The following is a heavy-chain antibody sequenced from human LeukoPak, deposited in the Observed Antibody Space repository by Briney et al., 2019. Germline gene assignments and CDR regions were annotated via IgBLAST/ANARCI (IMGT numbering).Heavy chain of an antibody. D-gene: IGHD6-13*01. CDR2: TYYRSKWYN. CDR1: GDSVSSNSAA. CDR3: ARGAAPIDC. V-gene: IGHV6-1*01. Sequence: SQTLSPTYAISGDSVSSNSAAWNWIRQSLSRGLEWLGRTYYRSKWYNDYAVSVKSRITINPDTSKNQFSLQLNSVTPEDTAVYYCARGAAPIDCWGQGTLVTVSS. J-gene: IGHJ4*02.